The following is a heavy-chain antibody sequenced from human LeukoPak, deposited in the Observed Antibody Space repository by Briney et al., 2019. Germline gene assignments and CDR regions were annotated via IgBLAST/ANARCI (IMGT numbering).Heavy chain of an antibody. CDR3: VRKFVGGTFDY. CDR2: SYPDAGTT. J-gene: IGHJ4*02. CDR1: GYTFTTYY. D-gene: IGHD3-3*01. V-gene: IGHV1-46*01. Sequence: GASVKVSCKTSGYTFTTYYIHWMRQTPGQGFEWMGVSYPDAGTTDHGPRFRDRFVMTADTATSTVYMELRCLTSKYTAVHYCVRKFVGGTFDYWGEGELITVSA.